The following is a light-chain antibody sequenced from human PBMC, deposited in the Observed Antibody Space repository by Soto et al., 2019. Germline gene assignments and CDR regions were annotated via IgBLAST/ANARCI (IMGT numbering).Light chain of an antibody. CDR1: QDISNY. CDR3: QQYDSLQLT. Sequence: DIQMTQSPSSLSASVGDRFTITCQASQDISNYLNWYQQKPGKAPKLLIYDASNLETGVPSRFSGSGSGTDFTFTISGLQPEDIATYYCQQYDSLQLTFGPGTKVDIK. V-gene: IGKV1-33*01. J-gene: IGKJ3*01. CDR2: DAS.